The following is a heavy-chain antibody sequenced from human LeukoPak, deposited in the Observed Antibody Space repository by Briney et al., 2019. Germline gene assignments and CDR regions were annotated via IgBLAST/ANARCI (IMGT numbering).Heavy chain of an antibody. J-gene: IGHJ5*02. V-gene: IGHV3-9*01. Sequence: GGSLRLSCAASGFTFSSYAMSWVRQAPGKGLEWVSGISWNSGSIGYADSVKGRFTISRDNAKNSLYLQMNSLRAEDTALYYCAKERGNWFDPWGQGTLVTVSS. CDR1: GFTFSSYA. CDR2: ISWNSGSI. CDR3: AKERGNWFDP.